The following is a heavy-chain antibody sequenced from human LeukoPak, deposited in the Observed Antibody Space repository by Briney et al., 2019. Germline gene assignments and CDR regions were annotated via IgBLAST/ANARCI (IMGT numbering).Heavy chain of an antibody. CDR3: ARDRNYYDSRGYYFAN. D-gene: IGHD3-22*01. Sequence: SETLSLTCTVSGGSVSSGSSFWSWIRQPPGKGLEWIGYIYHSGNTNYNPSLKSRVTISVDTSKSQLSLKLNSVTAADTAVYYCARDRNYYDSRGYYFANWGQGTLVTVSS. J-gene: IGHJ4*02. CDR2: IYHSGNT. CDR1: GGSVSSGSSF. V-gene: IGHV4-61*01.